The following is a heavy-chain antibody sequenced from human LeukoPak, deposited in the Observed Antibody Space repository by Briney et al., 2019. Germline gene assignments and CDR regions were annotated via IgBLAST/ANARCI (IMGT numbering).Heavy chain of an antibody. CDR1: GFTFSSYS. V-gene: IGHV3-21*04. CDR2: ISSSSSYI. D-gene: IGHD3-22*01. Sequence: PGGSLRLSCAASGFTFSSYSMNWVRQAPGKGLEWVSSISSSSSYIYYADSVKGRFTISRDNSKNTLYLQMSSLRAEDTAVYYCARVPMIVVVSYFDYWGQGTLVTVSS. CDR3: ARVPMIVVVSYFDY. J-gene: IGHJ4*02.